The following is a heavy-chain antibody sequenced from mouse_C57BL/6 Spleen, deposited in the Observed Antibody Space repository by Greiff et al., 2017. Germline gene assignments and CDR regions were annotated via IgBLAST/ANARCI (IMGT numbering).Heavy chain of an antibody. Sequence: VQLQQSGAELVRPGTSVKVSCKASGYAFTNYLIEWVKQRPGQGLEWIGVINPGSGGTNYNEKFKGKAPLTADKSSSTAYMQLSSLTSEDSAVYFCANWDDAMDYWGQGTSVTVSS. CDR3: ANWDDAMDY. J-gene: IGHJ4*01. D-gene: IGHD4-1*01. V-gene: IGHV1-54*01. CDR1: GYAFTNYL. CDR2: INPGSGGT.